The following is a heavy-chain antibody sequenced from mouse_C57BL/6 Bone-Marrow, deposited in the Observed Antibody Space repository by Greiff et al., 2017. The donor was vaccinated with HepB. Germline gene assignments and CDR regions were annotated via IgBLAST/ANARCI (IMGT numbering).Heavy chain of an antibody. D-gene: IGHD2-4*01. V-gene: IGHV7-1*01. CDR3: ARDGVDYENGYYAMDY. CDR2: SRNKANDYTT. Sequence: EVKLMDSGGGLVQSGRSLRLSCATSGFTFSDFYMEWVRQAPGKGLEWIAASRNKANDYTTEYSASVKGRFIVSRDTSQSILYLQMNALRAEDTAIYYCARDGVDYENGYYAMDYWGQGTSVTVSS. J-gene: IGHJ4*01. CDR1: GFTFSDFY.